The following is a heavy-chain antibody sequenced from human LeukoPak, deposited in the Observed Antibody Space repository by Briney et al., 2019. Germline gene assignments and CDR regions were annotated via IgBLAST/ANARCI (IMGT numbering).Heavy chain of an antibody. J-gene: IGHJ4*02. CDR1: GFTFSSYG. V-gene: IGHV3-23*01. CDR3: AKDRRAGSYDY. CDR2: ISGSGGST. D-gene: IGHD3-10*01. Sequence: GGSLRLSCTASGFTFSSYGMTCVRQAPGKGLEWVSAISGSGGSTYYADSVKGRFTISRDNSKNALYLQMNSLRAEDTAVYYCAKDRRAGSYDYWGQGTLVTVSS.